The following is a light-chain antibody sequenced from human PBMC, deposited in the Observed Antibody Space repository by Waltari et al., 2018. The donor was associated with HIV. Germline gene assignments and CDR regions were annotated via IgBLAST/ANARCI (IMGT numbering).Light chain of an antibody. V-gene: IGLV1-40*01. CDR1: NSNIGARYD. CDR2: GNK. Sequence: QSVLTQPPPVSGAPGQRVNISCTGSNSNIGARYDVHWYQQFPGASPKLIIYGNKNRPSGVPDRFSGSKSGTSASLAITGLQADDEADYYCQSYDSSVNGLVIFGGGTSLTVL. CDR3: QSYDSSVNGLVI. J-gene: IGLJ2*01.